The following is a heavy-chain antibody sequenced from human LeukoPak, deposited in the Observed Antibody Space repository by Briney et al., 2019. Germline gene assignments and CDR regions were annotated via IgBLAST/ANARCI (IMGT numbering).Heavy chain of an antibody. CDR1: GGSISSGGYY. D-gene: IGHD2-2*01. CDR2: IYYSGST. V-gene: IGHV4-31*03. J-gene: IGHJ4*02. CDR3: ARVSRLCHDY. Sequence: SQTLPLTCTVSGGSISSGGYYWSWIRQHPGKGLEWIGYIYYSGSTYYNPSLKSRVTISVDTSKNQFSLKLSSVTAADTAVYYCARVSRLCHDYWGQGTLVTVSS.